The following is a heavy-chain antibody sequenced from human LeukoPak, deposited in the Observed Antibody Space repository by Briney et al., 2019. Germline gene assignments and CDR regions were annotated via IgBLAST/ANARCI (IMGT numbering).Heavy chain of an antibody. CDR1: GFTFSIYS. J-gene: IGHJ4*02. CDR2: ISVTTTMT. V-gene: IGHV3-48*04. Sequence: GGSLRLPCAASGFTFSIYSMNWVRQAPGKGLEWISYISVTTTMTYYADSVKGRFTISRDNAKNSLFLQMTSLRAEDTAVYYCARDDGDYAHPVDYWGQGTLVTVSS. CDR3: ARDDGDYAHPVDY. D-gene: IGHD4-17*01.